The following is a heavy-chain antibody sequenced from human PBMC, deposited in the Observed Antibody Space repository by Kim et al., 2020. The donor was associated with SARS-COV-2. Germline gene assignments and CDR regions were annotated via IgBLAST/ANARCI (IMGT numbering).Heavy chain of an antibody. D-gene: IGHD3-3*01. CDR3: ASTRATIFGVVFLDY. V-gene: IGHV4-39*07. J-gene: IGHJ4*02. Sequence: SETLSLTCTVSGGSISSSSYYWGWIRQPPGKGLEWIGSIYYSGSTYYNPSLKSRVTISVDTSKNQFSLKLSSVTAADTAVYYCASTRATIFGVVFLDYWGQGTLVTVSS. CDR2: IYYSGST. CDR1: GGSISSSSYY.